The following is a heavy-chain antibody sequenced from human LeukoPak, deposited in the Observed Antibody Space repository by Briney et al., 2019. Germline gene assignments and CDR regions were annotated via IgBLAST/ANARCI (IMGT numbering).Heavy chain of an antibody. CDR1: GGSFSGYY. D-gene: IGHD2-2*01. CDR3: AGAPVCSSTSCHNWFDP. V-gene: IGHV4-34*01. J-gene: IGHJ5*02. CDR2: INHSGST. Sequence: SETLSLTCAVYGGSFSGYYWSWIRQPPGKGLEWIGEINHSGSTNCNPSLKSRVTISVDTSKNQFSLKLSSVTAADTAVYYCAGAPVCSSTSCHNWFDPWGQGTLVTVSS.